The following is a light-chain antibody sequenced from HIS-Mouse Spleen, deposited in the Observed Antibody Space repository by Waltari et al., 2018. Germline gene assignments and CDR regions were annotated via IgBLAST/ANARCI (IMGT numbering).Light chain of an antibody. CDR2: EDS. J-gene: IGLJ2*01. CDR1: ALPKQY. V-gene: IGLV3-10*01. CDR3: YSTDSSGNHSV. Sequence: SYELTQPPSVSVSPGQTARITCSGDALPKQYAYWYQQKSGQAPLLVIYEDSKRPSGIPWRFSGASSGRMATLTISGAQVEDEADYYCYSTDSSGNHSVFGGGTKLTVL.